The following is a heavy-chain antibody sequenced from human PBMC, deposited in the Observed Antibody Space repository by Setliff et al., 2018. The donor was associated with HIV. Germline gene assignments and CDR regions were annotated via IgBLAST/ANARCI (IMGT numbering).Heavy chain of an antibody. CDR2: IKQDGREK. Sequence: GGSLRLSCAASGFTFSSYAMNGVRQAPGKGLEWVANIKQDGREKYYGDPVQGRFTVPRDNAENSVYLQMNSLRAEDTAVYYCARDGGEYWGQGTLVTVSS. CDR3: ARDGGEY. D-gene: IGHD3-16*01. V-gene: IGHV3-7*01. J-gene: IGHJ4*02. CDR1: GFTFSSYA.